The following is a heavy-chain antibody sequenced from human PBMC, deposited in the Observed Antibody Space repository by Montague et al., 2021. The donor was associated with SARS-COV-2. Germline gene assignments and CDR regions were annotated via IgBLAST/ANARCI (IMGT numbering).Heavy chain of an antibody. CDR3: ARAQNTCFIANCVNYFDF. CDR2: VHYTGST. J-gene: IGHJ4*02. CDR1: GGSISSYY. D-gene: IGHD1-1*01. Sequence: SETLSLTCEVSGGSISSYYWSWIRQSPGKGLEWIGYVHYTGSTKYNPSLKTRVTLSLDTPKNHFSLKLSSVTAADTAVYYCARAQNTCFIANCVNYFDFWGLGAQVTVSS. V-gene: IGHV4-59*01.